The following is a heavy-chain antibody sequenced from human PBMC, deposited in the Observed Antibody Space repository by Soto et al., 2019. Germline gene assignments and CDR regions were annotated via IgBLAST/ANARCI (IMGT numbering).Heavy chain of an antibody. D-gene: IGHD6-13*01. J-gene: IGHJ5*02. CDR1: GYTFTGYY. CDR2: INPNSGGT. Sequence: ASVKVSCKASGYTFTGYYMHWVRQAPGQGLEWMGWINPNSGGTNYAQKFQGWVTMTRDTSISTAYMELSRLRSDDTAVYYCARLEIAAASNPESKYNWFDPWGQGTLVTVSS. V-gene: IGHV1-2*04. CDR3: ARLEIAAASNPESKYNWFDP.